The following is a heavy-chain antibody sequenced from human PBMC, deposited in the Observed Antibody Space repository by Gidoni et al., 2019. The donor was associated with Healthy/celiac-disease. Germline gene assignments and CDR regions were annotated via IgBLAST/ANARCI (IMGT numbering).Heavy chain of an antibody. J-gene: IGHJ4*02. CDR1: GFTFSSYA. Sequence: QVQLVESGGGVVQPGRSLRLSCAASGFTFSSYAMHWVRQAPGKGLEWVAVISYDGSNKYYADSVKGRFTISRDNSKNTLYLQMNSLRAEDTAVYYCARARVSVDGYSYGPLLWGQGTLVTVSS. CDR3: ARARVSVDGYSYGPLL. V-gene: IGHV3-30*01. CDR2: ISYDGSNK. D-gene: IGHD5-18*01.